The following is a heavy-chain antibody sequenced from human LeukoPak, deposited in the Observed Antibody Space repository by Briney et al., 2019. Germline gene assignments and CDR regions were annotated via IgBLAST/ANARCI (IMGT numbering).Heavy chain of an antibody. V-gene: IGHV3-48*04. CDR2: ISGSSSTI. D-gene: IGHD2-15*01. Sequence: GGSLRLSCAASGFTFDDYGMSWVRQAPGKGLEWVSYISGSSSTIYYADSVKGRFTISRDNAKNSLYLQMNSLRAEDTAVYYCARDLSPVAPNYGSGYWGQGTLVTVSS. CDR3: ARDLSPVAPNYGSGY. J-gene: IGHJ4*02. CDR1: GFTFDDYG.